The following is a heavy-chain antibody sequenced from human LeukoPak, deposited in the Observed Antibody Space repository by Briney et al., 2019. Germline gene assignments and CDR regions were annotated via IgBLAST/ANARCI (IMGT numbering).Heavy chain of an antibody. Sequence: ASVKVSCKASGYTFTGYYMHWVRQAPGQGLEWMGWINPNSGGTNYAQKFQGRVTMTRDTSISTGYMELSSLRSDDTAVYFCARKYDILTGYDNWFDPWGQGTLVTVSS. CDR1: GYTFTGYY. J-gene: IGHJ5*02. D-gene: IGHD3-9*01. CDR3: ARKYDILTGYDNWFDP. CDR2: INPNSGGT. V-gene: IGHV1-2*02.